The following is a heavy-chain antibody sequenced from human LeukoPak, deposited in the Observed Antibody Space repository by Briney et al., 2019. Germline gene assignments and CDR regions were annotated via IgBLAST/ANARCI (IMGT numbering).Heavy chain of an antibody. Sequence: KPSETLSLTCTVSGGSISSYYWSWIRQPPGKGVEWIGYIYYRGSTNHNPSLKSRVTISIDTSKNQFSLKLSSVTAADTAVYYCARVRSGYSYGPFDYWGQGTLVTVSS. V-gene: IGHV4-59*01. CDR2: IYYRGST. J-gene: IGHJ4*02. D-gene: IGHD5-18*01. CDR3: ARVRSGYSYGPFDY. CDR1: GGSISSYY.